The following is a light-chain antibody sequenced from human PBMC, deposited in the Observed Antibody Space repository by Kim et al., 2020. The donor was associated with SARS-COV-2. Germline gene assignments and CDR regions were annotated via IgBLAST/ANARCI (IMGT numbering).Light chain of an antibody. CDR2: EDS. CDR1: ALPKNY. J-gene: IGLJ6*01. CDR3: YSTAIRGNHSV. V-gene: IGLV3-10*01. Sequence: SYELTQPPSVSVSPGQTARITCSGDALPKNYAYWYQQKSGQAPVLVIYEDSKRPSGIPERFSGSSSGTMATLTISGAQVEDEADYYCYSTAIRGNHSVFG.